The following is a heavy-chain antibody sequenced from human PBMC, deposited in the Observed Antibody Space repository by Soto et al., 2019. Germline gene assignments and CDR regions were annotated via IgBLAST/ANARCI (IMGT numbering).Heavy chain of an antibody. D-gene: IGHD6-6*01. CDR2: TIPIFGTA. CDR3: ARSGAARLPYYYYYGMDV. J-gene: IGHJ6*02. CDR1: GGTFSSYA. V-gene: IGHV1-69*13. Sequence: ASVKVSCKASGGTFSSYAISWVRQAPGQGLEWMGGTIPIFGTANYAQKFQGRVTITADESTSTAYMELSSLRSEDTAVYYCARSGAARLPYYYYYGMDVWGQGTTVTVSS.